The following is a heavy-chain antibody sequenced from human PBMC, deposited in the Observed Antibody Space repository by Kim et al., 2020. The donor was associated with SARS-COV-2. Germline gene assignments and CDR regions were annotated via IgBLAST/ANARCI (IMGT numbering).Heavy chain of an antibody. CDR1: GFSFSNYW. D-gene: IGHD3-22*01. V-gene: IGHV3-7*01. CDR2: IKEDGSAK. CDR3: ARHPRMTTILVVPDV. Sequence: GGSLRLSCAASGFSFSNYWMNWVRQAPGKGLEWVANIKEDGSAKYYVDSVKGRFTISRDNAKNSLYLQMDSLRAEDTAVYYCARHPRMTTILVVPDVWGQGTTVTVSS. J-gene: IGHJ6*02.